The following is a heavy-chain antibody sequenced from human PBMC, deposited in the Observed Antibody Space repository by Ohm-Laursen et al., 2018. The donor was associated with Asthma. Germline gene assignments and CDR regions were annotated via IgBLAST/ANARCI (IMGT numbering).Heavy chain of an antibody. D-gene: IGHD2-2*01. V-gene: IGHV3-30*04. J-gene: IGHJ4*02. Sequence: SLRLSCAASGFTFSSYAMHWVRQAPGKGLEWVAVISYDGSNKYYADSVKGRFTISRDNSKNTLYLQMNSLRAEDTAVYYFAGIPYQLRYWGQGTLVTVSS. CDR3: AGIPYQLRY. CDR1: GFTFSSYA. CDR2: ISYDGSNK.